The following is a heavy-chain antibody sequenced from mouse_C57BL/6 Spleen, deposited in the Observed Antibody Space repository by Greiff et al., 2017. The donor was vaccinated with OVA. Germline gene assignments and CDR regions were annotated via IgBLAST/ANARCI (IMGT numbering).Heavy chain of an antibody. D-gene: IGHD6-1*01. V-gene: IGHV1-75*01. CDR3: ARWPHYFDD. J-gene: IGHJ2*01. CDR1: GYTFTDYY. Sequence: QVQLQQSGPELVKPGASVKISCKASGYTFTDYYINWVKQRPGQGLEWIGWIFPGSGSTYYNEKFKGKATLTVDKSSSTAYMLISSLTSEDTAVYFCARWPHYFDDWGQGTTLTVSS. CDR2: IFPGSGST.